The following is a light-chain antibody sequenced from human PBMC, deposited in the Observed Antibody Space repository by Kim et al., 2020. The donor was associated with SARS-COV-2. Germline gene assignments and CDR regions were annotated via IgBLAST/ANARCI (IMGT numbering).Light chain of an antibody. CDR2: EVS. CDR3: SSYTSNSTLYV. J-gene: IGLJ3*02. CDR1: SSDVGNYNR. V-gene: IGLV2-18*02. Sequence: QSALTQPPSVSGSPGQSVTISCTGTSSDVGNYNRVSWYQQPPGTAPKLMIYEVSNRPSGVPDRFSGSKSGKTASLTISGLQAEDEADYYCSSYTSNSTLYVFGGGTQLTVL.